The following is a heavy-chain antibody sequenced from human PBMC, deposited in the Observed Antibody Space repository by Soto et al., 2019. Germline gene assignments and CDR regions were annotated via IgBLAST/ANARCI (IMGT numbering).Heavy chain of an antibody. Sequence: PSETLSLTCTVSGGSVSSGSYYWSWIRQPPGKGLEWIGYIFYSGSTNYNPSLKSRVTISVDTSKNQFSLKLSSVTAADTAVYYCARDLYYDILTGHRRNWFDPWGQGTLVTAPQ. V-gene: IGHV4-61*01. CDR1: GGSVSSGSYY. CDR2: IFYSGST. CDR3: ARDLYYDILTGHRRNWFDP. D-gene: IGHD3-9*01. J-gene: IGHJ5*02.